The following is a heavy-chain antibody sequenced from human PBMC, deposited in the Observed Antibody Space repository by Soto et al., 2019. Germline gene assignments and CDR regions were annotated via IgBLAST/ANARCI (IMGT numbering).Heavy chain of an antibody. CDR1: GGSISSYY. D-gene: IGHD3-9*01. Sequence: SETLSLTCTVSGGSISSYYWSWIRQPPGKGLEWIGYIYYSGSTNYNPSLKSRVTISVDTSKNQLSLKLSSVTAADTAVYYCARDLGYDILTGYNPYYYYGMDVWGQGTTVTVSS. CDR2: IYYSGST. V-gene: IGHV4-59*01. J-gene: IGHJ6*02. CDR3: ARDLGYDILTGYNPYYYYGMDV.